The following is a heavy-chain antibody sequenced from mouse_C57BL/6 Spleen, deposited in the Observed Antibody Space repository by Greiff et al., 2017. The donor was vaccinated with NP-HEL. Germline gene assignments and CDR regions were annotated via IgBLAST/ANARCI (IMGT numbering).Heavy chain of an antibody. V-gene: IGHV5-17*01. J-gene: IGHJ4*01. CDR1: GFTFSDYG. CDR3: ARRGTLSSYYAMDY. Sequence: EVQVVESGGGLVKPGGSLKLSCAASGFTFSDYGMHWVRQAPEKGLEWVAYISSGSSTIYYADTVKGRFTISRDNAKNTLFLQMTSLRSEDTAMYYCARRGTLSSYYAMDYWGQGTSVTVSS. D-gene: IGHD3-3*01. CDR2: ISSGSSTI.